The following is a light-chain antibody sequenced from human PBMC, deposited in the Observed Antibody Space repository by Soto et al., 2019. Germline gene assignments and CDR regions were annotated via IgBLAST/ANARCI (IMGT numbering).Light chain of an antibody. CDR3: QQYNSYSGM. J-gene: IGKJ1*01. CDR1: QTIGSW. V-gene: IGKV1-5*01. Sequence: DIPMTQSPSTRSASIGDRVTVTCRASQTIGSWLAWYQQKPGRAPKLLIFDASSLESGVPSRFSGNGSGTEFTLTISGLQPDDFASYYCQQYNSYSGMFGQGTKVDIK. CDR2: DAS.